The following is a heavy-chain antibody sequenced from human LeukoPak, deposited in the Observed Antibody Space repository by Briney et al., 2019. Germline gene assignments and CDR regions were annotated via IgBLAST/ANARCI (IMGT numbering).Heavy chain of an antibody. Sequence: GGSLRLSCAASGFTLSSHAMSWARQAPGKGLQWVSSISSSSSYIYYADSVKGRFTISRDNAKNSLYLQMNSLRAEDTAVYYCARRGRGTTAAFDIWGQGTMVTVSS. CDR1: GFTLSSHA. V-gene: IGHV3-21*01. D-gene: IGHD1-1*01. CDR3: ARRGRGTTAAFDI. CDR2: ISSSSSYI. J-gene: IGHJ3*02.